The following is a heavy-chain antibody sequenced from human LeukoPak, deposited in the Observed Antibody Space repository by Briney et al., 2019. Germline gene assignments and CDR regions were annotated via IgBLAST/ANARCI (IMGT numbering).Heavy chain of an antibody. V-gene: IGHV4-39*07. CDR1: GGSISSSSYY. CDR3: ARDPGLPANAFDI. Sequence: SETLSLTCTVSGGSISSSSYYWGWIRQPPGKGLEWIGSIYYSGSTYYNPSLKSRVTISVDTSKNQFSLKLSSVTAADTAVYYCARDPGLPANAFDIWGQGTMVTVSS. CDR2: IYYSGST. J-gene: IGHJ3*02.